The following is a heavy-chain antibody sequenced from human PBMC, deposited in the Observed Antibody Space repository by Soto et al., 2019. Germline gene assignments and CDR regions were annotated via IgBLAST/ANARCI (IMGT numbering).Heavy chain of an antibody. Sequence: GGSLRLSCAASGFTFSSYSMNWVRQAPGKGLEWVSSISSSSSYIYYADSVKGRFTISRDNAKNSLYLQMNSLRAEDTAVYYCAREKYSSGWYAFDYWGQGTLVTVSS. D-gene: IGHD6-19*01. CDR2: ISSSSSYI. J-gene: IGHJ4*02. V-gene: IGHV3-21*01. CDR3: AREKYSSGWYAFDY. CDR1: GFTFSSYS.